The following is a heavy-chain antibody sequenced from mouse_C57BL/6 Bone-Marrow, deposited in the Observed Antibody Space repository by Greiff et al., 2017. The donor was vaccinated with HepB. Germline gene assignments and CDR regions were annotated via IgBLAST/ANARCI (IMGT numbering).Heavy chain of an antibody. J-gene: IGHJ4*01. V-gene: IGHV1-53*01. CDR1: GYTFTSYW. D-gene: IGHD2-1*01. CDR2: INPSNGGT. CDR3: ASLWYPIFPMDY. Sequence: VQLQQSGTELVKPGASVKLSCKASGYTFTSYWMHWVKQRPGQGLEWIGNINPSNGGTNYNEKFKSKATLTVDKSSSTAYMQLSSLTSEDSAVYYCASLWYPIFPMDYWGQGTSVTVSS.